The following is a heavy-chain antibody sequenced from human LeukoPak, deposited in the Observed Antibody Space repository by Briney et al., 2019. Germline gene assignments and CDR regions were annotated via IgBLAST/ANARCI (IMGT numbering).Heavy chain of an antibody. CDR3: AKQLGYCSDGSCYFPY. Sequence: GGSLRLSCAASGFTVSNNYMSWVRQAPGKGLEWVSAISNNGGYTYYADSVQGRFTISRDNSKSTLCLQMNSLRAEDTAVYYCAKQLGYCSDGSCYFPYWGQGTLVTVSS. V-gene: IGHV3-23*01. CDR1: GFTVSNNY. CDR2: ISNNGGYT. J-gene: IGHJ4*02. D-gene: IGHD2-15*01.